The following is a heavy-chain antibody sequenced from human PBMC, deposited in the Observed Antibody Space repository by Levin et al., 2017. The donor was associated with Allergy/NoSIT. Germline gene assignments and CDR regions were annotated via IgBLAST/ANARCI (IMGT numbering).Heavy chain of an antibody. Sequence: GGSLRLSCAASGFTFDDYAMHWVRQAPGKGLEWVSGISWNSGSIGYADSVKGRFTISRDNAKNSLYLQMNSLRAEDTALYYCAKDKHYDSSGYYYGRAFDIWGQGTMVTVSS. CDR2: ISWNSGSI. J-gene: IGHJ3*02. D-gene: IGHD3-22*01. CDR1: GFTFDDYA. CDR3: AKDKHYDSSGYYYGRAFDI. V-gene: IGHV3-9*01.